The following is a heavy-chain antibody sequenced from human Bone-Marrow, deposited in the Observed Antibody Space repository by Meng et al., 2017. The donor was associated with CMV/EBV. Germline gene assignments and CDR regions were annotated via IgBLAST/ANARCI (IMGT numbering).Heavy chain of an antibody. CDR1: FRTYW. D-gene: IGHD3-22*01. J-gene: IGHJ4*02. V-gene: IGHV3-74*03. Sequence: FRTYWMHWVRQTPGKGLVWVSPINDDGTYPAYADSVKGRFTISRDNAKNTLFLQMNSLRAEDTAVYYCARDGESDFSDSSGHTFSYWGRGTLVTVSS. CDR3: ARDGESDFSDSSGHTFSY. CDR2: INDDGTYP.